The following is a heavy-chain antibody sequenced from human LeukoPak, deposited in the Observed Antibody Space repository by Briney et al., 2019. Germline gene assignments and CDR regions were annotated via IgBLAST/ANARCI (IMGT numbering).Heavy chain of an antibody. Sequence: GASVKVSCKASGGTFSNYAINWVRQAPGQGLEWMGRIIPIFGTANYAQKFQGRVTITTDESTSTAYMELSSLLYEDTAMYYCARDLNFYDTSVYLLLWGQGTLVTVSS. CDR3: ARDLNFYDTSVYLLL. V-gene: IGHV1-69*05. CDR2: IIPIFGTA. J-gene: IGHJ4*02. CDR1: GGTFSNYA. D-gene: IGHD3-22*01.